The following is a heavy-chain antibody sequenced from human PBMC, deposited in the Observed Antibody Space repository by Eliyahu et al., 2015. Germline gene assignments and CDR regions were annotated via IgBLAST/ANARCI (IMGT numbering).Heavy chain of an antibody. J-gene: IGHJ3*01. V-gene: IGHV3-15*01. CDR2: IKRKSDGETI. Sequence: ERLVESGGGLVKPGGSLRLSCAASGFIFSDAWMSWVRQPPGKGLEWVGRIKRKSDGETIDYAAPVKGRFSISRDDSKNTLYLQMSSLKTEDTAVYYCTTKFITPGLWGQGTVVTVSS. D-gene: IGHD1-14*01. CDR1: GFIFSDAW. CDR3: TTKFITPGL.